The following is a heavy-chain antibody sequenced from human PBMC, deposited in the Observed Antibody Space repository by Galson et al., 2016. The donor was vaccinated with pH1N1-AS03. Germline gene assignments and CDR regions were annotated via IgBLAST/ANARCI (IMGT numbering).Heavy chain of an antibody. CDR3: AREMTFYHETGGSHSMRGYYFDY. V-gene: IGHV4-34*01. Sequence: ETLSLTCAVFNGSLSDNYWSWIRQPPGKGLEWIGEVDHSGDTNFNPSLKGRVTVSLDSAKNQFSLRLTSVTAADTALYYCAREMTFYHETGGSHSMRGYYFDYWGQGSLVTVSS. CDR2: VDHSGDT. J-gene: IGHJ4*02. CDR1: NGSLSDNY. D-gene: IGHD2-8*02.